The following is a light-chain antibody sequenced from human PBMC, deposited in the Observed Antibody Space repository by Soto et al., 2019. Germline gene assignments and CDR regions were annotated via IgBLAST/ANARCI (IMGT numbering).Light chain of an antibody. V-gene: IGLV2-14*01. CDR3: TSCITANTRCV. CDR1: SSDIGRYNY. CDR2: AVN. J-gene: IGLJ1*01. Sequence: QSVLTQPASVSGSPGQSITISCTGTSSDIGRYNYVSWFQQHPGKVTKLVFFAVNYRPSGVSDRFSGSTSGNTASLTITGLQAEDEADYYCTSCITANTRCVFGSGTKGTVL.